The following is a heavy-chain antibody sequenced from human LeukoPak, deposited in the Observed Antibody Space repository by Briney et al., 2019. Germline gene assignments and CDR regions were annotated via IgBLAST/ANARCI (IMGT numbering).Heavy chain of an antibody. CDR1: GVSMREYY. J-gene: IGHJ4*02. CDR2: IYGSGGT. CDR3: ARHDFDFWGGYHDYFDY. D-gene: IGHD3-3*01. V-gene: IGHV4-4*07. Sequence: SETLSLTCTVSGVSMREYYWSWVRQPAGKGLEWIGRIYGSGGTNYSPSLKSRVTMSVDTSKNQFSLKLTSVTAADTAVYYCARHDFDFWGGYHDYFDYWGQGTLVTVSS.